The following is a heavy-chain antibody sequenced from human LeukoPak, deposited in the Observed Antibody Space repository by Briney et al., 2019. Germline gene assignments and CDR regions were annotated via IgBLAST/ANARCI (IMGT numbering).Heavy chain of an antibody. J-gene: IGHJ6*02. V-gene: IGHV3-73*01. CDR3: TRGSSNNYYYGMDV. D-gene: IGHD2-2*01. Sequence: GGSLRLSCAASGFTFSAYHINWVRQASGKGLEWVGRIRSKTNDYATAYAASVKGRFTISRDDLNNTAYLQMNSLKTEDTAVYYCTRGSSNNYYYGMDVWGQGTTVTVSS. CDR2: IRSKTNDYAT. CDR1: GFTFSAYH.